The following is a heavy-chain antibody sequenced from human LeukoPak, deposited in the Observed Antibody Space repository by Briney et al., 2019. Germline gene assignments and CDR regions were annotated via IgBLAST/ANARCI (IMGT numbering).Heavy chain of an antibody. D-gene: IGHD2-2*01. Sequence: SETLSLTCTVSGGSISSSRYYWGWIRQPPGKGLEWIGSIYYSGSTYYNPSLKSRVTISVDTSKNQFSLKLSSVTAADTAVYYCARQLYCSSTSCWGSAFDIWGQGTMVTVSS. J-gene: IGHJ3*02. CDR2: IYYSGST. CDR1: GGSISSSRYY. V-gene: IGHV4-39*01. CDR3: ARQLYCSSTSCWGSAFDI.